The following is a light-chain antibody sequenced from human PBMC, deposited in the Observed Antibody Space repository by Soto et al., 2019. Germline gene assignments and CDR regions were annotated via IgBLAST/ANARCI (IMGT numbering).Light chain of an antibody. Sequence: DIQMTQSPSTLSASIGDRVTITCRTSQSVDSWLAWYQQKPGKAPKLLIYKASSLQTGVPSRFSGSGSGTEFTLTISSLQPDDFAPYYCKHYNDYARMFGQGTKVEIK. CDR3: KHYNDYARM. V-gene: IGKV1-5*03. CDR2: KAS. J-gene: IGKJ1*01. CDR1: QSVDSW.